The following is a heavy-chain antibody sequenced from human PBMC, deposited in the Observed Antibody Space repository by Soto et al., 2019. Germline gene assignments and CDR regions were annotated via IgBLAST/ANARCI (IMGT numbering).Heavy chain of an antibody. V-gene: IGHV3-21*01. CDR3: ARARYYDFWSGYENYYYYGMDV. D-gene: IGHD3-3*01. CDR2: ISSSSSYI. J-gene: IGHJ6*02. Sequence: GGSLRLSCAASGFTFSSYSMNWVRQAPGKGLEWVSSISSSSSYIYYADSVKGRFTISRDNAKNSLYLQMNSLRAEDTAVYYCARARYYDFWSGYENYYYYGMDVWGQGTTVTVSS. CDR1: GFTFSSYS.